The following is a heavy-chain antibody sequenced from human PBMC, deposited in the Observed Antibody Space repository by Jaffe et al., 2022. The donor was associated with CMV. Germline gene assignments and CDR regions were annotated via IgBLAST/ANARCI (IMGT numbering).Heavy chain of an antibody. CDR2: IIPILGIA. Sequence: QVQLVQSGAEVKKPGSSVKVSCKASGGTFSSYAISWVRQAPGQGLEWMGRIIPILGIANYAQKFQGRVTITADKSTSTAYMELSSLRSEDTAVYYCARDPHYYGSGPRSYIFDYWGQGTLVTVSS. CDR1: GGTFSSYA. J-gene: IGHJ4*02. CDR3: ARDPHYYGSGPRSYIFDY. D-gene: IGHD3-10*01. V-gene: IGHV1-69*09.